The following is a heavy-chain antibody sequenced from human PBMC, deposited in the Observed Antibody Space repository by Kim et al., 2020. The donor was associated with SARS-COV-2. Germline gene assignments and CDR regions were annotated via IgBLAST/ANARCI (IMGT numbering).Heavy chain of an antibody. V-gene: IGHV3-23*01. Sequence: GGETYYADFVMGRFTISRDNSKNTLYLQMNSLRAEDAAIYSCATNWSPDYWGQGTLVTVAS. J-gene: IGHJ4*02. CDR2: GGET. D-gene: IGHD1-1*01. CDR3: ATNWSPDY.